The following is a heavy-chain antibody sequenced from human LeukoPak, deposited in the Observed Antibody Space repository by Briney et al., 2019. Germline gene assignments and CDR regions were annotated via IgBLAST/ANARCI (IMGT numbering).Heavy chain of an antibody. J-gene: IGHJ6*02. D-gene: IGHD5-24*01. CDR2: MNPSDNGV. CDR3: ARENGGDGYNPYGMDV. CDR1: GYTFTDHY. Sequence: ASVKVSCKASGYTFTDHYIHWVRQAPGQGLEWMGWMNPSDNGVNYAQKFQGRVTMTRDTSISTAYMELRSLRSDDTAVYYCARENGGDGYNPYGMDVWGQGTTVTVSS. V-gene: IGHV1-2*02.